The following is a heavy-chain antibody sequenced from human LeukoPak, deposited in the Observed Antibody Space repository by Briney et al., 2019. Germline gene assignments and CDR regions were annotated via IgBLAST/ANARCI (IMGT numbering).Heavy chain of an antibody. CDR1: GYSFTSYW. CDR2: IYPGDSDA. D-gene: IGHD3-3*01. V-gene: IGHV5-51*01. Sequence: GESLKISCKGSGYSFTSYWIGWVRQMPGKGLEWMGIIYPGDSDARYSPSFQGQVTISADKSISTAYLQWSSLKASDTAMYYCARLNVPYDFWSGYYRGVGGWFDPWGQGTLVTVSS. CDR3: ARLNVPYDFWSGYYRGVGGWFDP. J-gene: IGHJ5*02.